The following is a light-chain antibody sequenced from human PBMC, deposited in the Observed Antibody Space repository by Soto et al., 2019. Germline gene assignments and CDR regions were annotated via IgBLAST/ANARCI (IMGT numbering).Light chain of an antibody. CDR1: RSNIGNNY. CDR2: DND. Sequence: QSVLTQPPSVSAAPGQKVTVSCSGSRSNIGNNYVSWYQHLPGTAPKLLIYDNDKRPSGIPDRFSASKSGTSATLDITGLQTGDEADYYCEAWDSNLSGGVFGGGTKRTVL. CDR3: EAWDSNLSGGV. V-gene: IGLV1-51*01. J-gene: IGLJ3*02.